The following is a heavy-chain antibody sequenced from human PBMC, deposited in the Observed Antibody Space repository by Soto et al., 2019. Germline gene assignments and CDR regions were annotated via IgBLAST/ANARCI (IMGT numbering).Heavy chain of an antibody. CDR2: ISSSNSYI. D-gene: IGHD6-13*01. V-gene: IGHV3-21*01. Sequence: PGGSLRLSCAASVVTFSSYSINWFRQAPGKGLEWVSSISSSNSYIYYADSVKGRFTISRANAKNSLYLQMNSLRAEDTAVYYCARGSLGSSWSLWGQGTLVTVSS. CDR3: ARGSLGSSWSL. J-gene: IGHJ4*02. CDR1: VVTFSSYS.